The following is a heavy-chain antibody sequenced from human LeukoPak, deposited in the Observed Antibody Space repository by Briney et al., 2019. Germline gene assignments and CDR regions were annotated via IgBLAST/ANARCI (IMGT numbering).Heavy chain of an antibody. CDR1: GYTFTDYY. D-gene: IGHD1-26*01. Sequence: PRASVKVSCKASGYTFTDYYIHWVRQAPGQGLEWMGRINPNSGGTKYAQNFQGRVTMTRDTSISTAYMELSRLRSDATAVYYCARDNGLGATVGDYWGQGTLVTVSS. CDR2: INPNSGGT. CDR3: ARDNGLGATVGDY. J-gene: IGHJ4*02. V-gene: IGHV1-2*06.